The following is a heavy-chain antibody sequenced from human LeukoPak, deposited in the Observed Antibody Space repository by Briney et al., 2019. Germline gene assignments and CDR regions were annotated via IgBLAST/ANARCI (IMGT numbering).Heavy chain of an antibody. D-gene: IGHD4-17*01. Sequence: GGSLRLSCAASGFTFSSYGMHWVRQAPGRGLEWVAIIWYDGSNKYYADSVKGRFTISRDNSKNTLYLQINGLRAEDAAAYYCARDRSTTAVDYWGQGTLVTVSS. CDR2: IWYDGSNK. V-gene: IGHV3-33*01. CDR1: GFTFSSYG. CDR3: ARDRSTTAVDY. J-gene: IGHJ4*02.